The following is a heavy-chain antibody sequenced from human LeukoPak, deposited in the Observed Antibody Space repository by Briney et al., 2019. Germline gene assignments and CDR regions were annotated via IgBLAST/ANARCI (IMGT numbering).Heavy chain of an antibody. CDR3: AKDLFGRYDSSGYPIRRIDY. CDR2: ISGSGGST. J-gene: IGHJ4*02. V-gene: IGHV3-23*01. D-gene: IGHD3-22*01. CDR1: GFTFSSYA. Sequence: PGGSLRLSCAASGFTFSSYAMSWVRQAPGKGLEWVSAISGSGGSTYYADSVKGRFTISRDNSKNTPYLQMNSLRAEDTAVYYCAKDLFGRYDSSGYPIRRIDYWGQGTLVTVSS.